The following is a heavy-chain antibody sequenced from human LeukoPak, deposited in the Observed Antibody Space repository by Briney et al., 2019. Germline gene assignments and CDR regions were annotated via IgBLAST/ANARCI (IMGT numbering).Heavy chain of an antibody. CDR2: MKGDGSHI. CDR3: ARGATDVTRWFDP. D-gene: IGHD1-1*01. Sequence: GGSLRLSCAASGLTFGNFWRSWVRQAPGRGLQWVASMKGDGSHIYYVDSVKGRFTISRDNARNSLYLQMNSLRAEDTAVYYCARGATDVTRWFDPWGQGTRVTVSS. CDR1: GLTFGNFW. J-gene: IGHJ5*02. V-gene: IGHV3-7*01.